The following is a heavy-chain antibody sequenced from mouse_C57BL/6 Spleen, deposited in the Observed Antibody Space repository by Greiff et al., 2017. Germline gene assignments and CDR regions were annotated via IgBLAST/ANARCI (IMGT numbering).Heavy chain of an antibody. CDR2: ISSGGSYT. D-gene: IGHD1-1*01. V-gene: IGHV5-6*01. J-gene: IGHJ2*01. Sequence: VQGVESGGDLVKPGGSLKLSCAASGFTFSSYGMSWVRQTPDKRLEWVATISSGGSYTYYPDSVKGRFTISRDNAKNTLYLQMSSLKSEDTAMYYCARHGITTVVANFDYWGQGTTLTVSS. CDR3: ARHGITTVVANFDY. CDR1: GFTFSSYG.